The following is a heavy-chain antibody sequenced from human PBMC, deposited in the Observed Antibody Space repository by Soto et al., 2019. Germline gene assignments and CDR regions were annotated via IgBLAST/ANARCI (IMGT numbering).Heavy chain of an antibody. V-gene: IGHV4-59*01. CDR1: GGSISSYY. J-gene: IGHJ4*02. CDR3: ARGAYYYDSTGFVVY. Sequence: PSETLSLTCTVSGGSISSYYWSWIRHPPGKGLEWIGYIYYSGSTNYNPSLKSRVTISVDTSKNQFSLKLSSVTAADTAVYYCARGAYYYDSTGFVVYWGQGTLVTVSS. D-gene: IGHD3-22*01. CDR2: IYYSGST.